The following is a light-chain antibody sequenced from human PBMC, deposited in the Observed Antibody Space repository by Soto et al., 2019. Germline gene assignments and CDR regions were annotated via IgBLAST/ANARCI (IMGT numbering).Light chain of an antibody. J-gene: IGKJ3*01. CDR2: KAS. CDR1: QSISSW. CDR3: QQYNSYLFT. V-gene: IGKV1-5*03. Sequence: DIQMTQSPSTLSASVGDRVTITCRASQSISSWLAWYQQKPGKAPKLLIYKASSLESGVPSRFSGSGSGTEFTLTISSLQPDDVATYYYQQYNSYLFTFGPGTKGDIK.